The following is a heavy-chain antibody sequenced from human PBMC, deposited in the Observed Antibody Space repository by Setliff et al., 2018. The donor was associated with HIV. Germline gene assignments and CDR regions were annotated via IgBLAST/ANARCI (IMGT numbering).Heavy chain of an antibody. CDR1: GYSFSSYW. CDR2: IYPGDSDT. Sequence: PGASLKISCKGSGYSFSSYWIGWVRQMPGKGLEWMGIIYPGDSDTRYSPSFHGQVSFFADKSISTAYLQWSSLKASDTAIYYCATSDYGGGSGHFQRWGQGSLVTVSS. J-gene: IGHJ1*01. CDR3: ATSDYGGGSGHFQR. D-gene: IGHD4-17*01. V-gene: IGHV5-51*01.